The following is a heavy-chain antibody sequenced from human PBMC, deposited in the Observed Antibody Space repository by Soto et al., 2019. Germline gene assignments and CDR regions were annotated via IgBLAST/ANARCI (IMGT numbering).Heavy chain of an antibody. V-gene: IGHV1-69*12. Sequence: QVQLVQSGAEVKKPGSSVKVSCKASGGTFSSYTINWVRQAPGQGLEWMGGIIPIFGTANYAQKFQGRVTITADEYTSTAYRELSSLRFEDTAVYYCARETDWYFDLWGRGTLVTVSS. CDR2: IIPIFGTA. CDR3: ARETDWYFDL. J-gene: IGHJ2*01. CDR1: GGTFSSYT.